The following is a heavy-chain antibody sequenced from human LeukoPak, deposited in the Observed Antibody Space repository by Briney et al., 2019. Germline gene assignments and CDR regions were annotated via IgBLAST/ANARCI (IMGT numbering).Heavy chain of an antibody. Sequence: SETLSLTCTVSGYSISSGYYWGWIRQPPGKGLEWIGRSYHSGSTYYNPSLKSRVTISVDTSKNQFSLKLSSVTAADTAVYYCARVGPVITIFGANNYFDYWGQGTLVTVSS. D-gene: IGHD3-3*01. CDR1: GYSISSGYY. CDR2: SYHSGST. J-gene: IGHJ4*02. V-gene: IGHV4-38-2*02. CDR3: ARVGPVITIFGANNYFDY.